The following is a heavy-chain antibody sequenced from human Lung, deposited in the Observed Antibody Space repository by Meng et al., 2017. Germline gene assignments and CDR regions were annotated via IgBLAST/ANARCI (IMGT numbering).Heavy chain of an antibody. Sequence: ASRNVPCKPPGYHCPHYCLHWWPRAPRQGLAWMGRIVPKSGYTHYAQRLPGSVTMTGDTSISTAYMELSGLRSDDTAMYYCARDEDISAAGKLFGDYWGQGTLVTVSS. CDR3: ARDEDISAAGKLFGDY. CDR2: IVPKSGYT. D-gene: IGHD6-13*01. V-gene: IGHV1-2*06. CDR1: GYHCPHYC. J-gene: IGHJ4*02.